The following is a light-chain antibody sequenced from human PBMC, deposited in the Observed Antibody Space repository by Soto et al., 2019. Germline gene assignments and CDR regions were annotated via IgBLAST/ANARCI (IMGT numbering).Light chain of an antibody. CDR3: QSYDSSLSVSYV. V-gene: IGLV1-40*01. Sequence: QSVLTQPPSVSGAPGQRVTISFTGSSXNIGAGYDVHWYQQRPGTAPKLLIYGNKNRPSGVPDRFSGSKSGTSASLAITGLQAEDEADYYCQSYDSSLSVSYVFGTGTKVTVL. J-gene: IGLJ1*01. CDR1: SXNIGAGYD. CDR2: GNK.